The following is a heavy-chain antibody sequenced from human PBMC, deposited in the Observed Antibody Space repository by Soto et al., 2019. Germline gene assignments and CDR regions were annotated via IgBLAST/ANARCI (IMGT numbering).Heavy chain of an antibody. J-gene: IGHJ4*02. V-gene: IGHV3-23*01. D-gene: IGHD6-13*01. CDR2: ISDNGGTT. CDR3: AKDPEQLIVSLHY. CDR1: ECTFSNYA. Sequence: GGSLRLSCAASECTFSNYAMSWVRQAPGKGLEWVSSISDNGGTTYYADSVKGRFTISRDNSKNTLYLQMNSLRAEDTAVYYWAKDPEQLIVSLHYGGQEPRFPVS.